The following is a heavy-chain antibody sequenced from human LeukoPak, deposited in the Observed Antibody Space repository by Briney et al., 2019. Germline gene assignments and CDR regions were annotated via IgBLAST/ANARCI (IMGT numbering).Heavy chain of an antibody. V-gene: IGHV3-23*01. CDR3: AKSVYYGSGSPSMDV. D-gene: IGHD3-10*01. CDR1: GFTLSGYA. CDR2: MSGSGGST. J-gene: IGHJ6*03. Sequence: PGGSLRLSCAASGFTLSGYAMKWVRQAPGKGLEWVSAMSGSGGSTYYADSVKGRFTISRDNSKNMLYLQTNSLRAEDTAVYFCAKSVYYGSGSPSMDVWGKGTTVTVSS.